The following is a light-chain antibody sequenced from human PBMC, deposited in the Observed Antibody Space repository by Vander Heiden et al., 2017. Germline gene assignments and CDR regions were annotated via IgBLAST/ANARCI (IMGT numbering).Light chain of an antibody. Sequence: DIQMTQSPSSLSASVGDRITITCRASQSISTFLNWYQHKPGKAPELLISSASSLQSGVPPRFSGRGSGTHFTLTISSLQPEDFAPYYCQQSSGTPYTSAPGTKLGIK. CDR2: SAS. CDR1: QSISTF. J-gene: IGKJ2*01. CDR3: QQSSGTPYT. V-gene: IGKV1-39*01.